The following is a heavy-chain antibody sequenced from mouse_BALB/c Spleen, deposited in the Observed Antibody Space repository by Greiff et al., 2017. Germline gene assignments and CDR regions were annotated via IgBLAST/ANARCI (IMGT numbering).Heavy chain of an antibody. D-gene: IGHD2-1*01. CDR1: GFSLTSYG. J-gene: IGHJ3*01. CDR2: IWAGGST. V-gene: IGHV2-9*02. CDR3: ARDGGNYRAWFAY. Sequence: VQLQESGPGLVAPSQSLSITCTVSGFSLTSYGVHWVRQPPGKGLEWLGVIWAGGSTNYNSALMSRLSISKDNSKSQVFLKMNSLQTDDTAMYYCARDGGNYRAWFAYWGQGTLVTVSA.